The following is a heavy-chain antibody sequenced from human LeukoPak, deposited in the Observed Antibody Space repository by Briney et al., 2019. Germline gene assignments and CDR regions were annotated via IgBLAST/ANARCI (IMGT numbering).Heavy chain of an antibody. V-gene: IGHV6-1*01. CDR3: ARGRYSGFDI. CDR1: GDSVSSSSIA. CDR2: TYYRSSKWNY. D-gene: IGHD2-21*01. J-gene: IGHJ3*02. Sequence: SQTLSLTCATSGDSVSSSSIAWNWIRQSPSRGLEWLGRTYYRSSKWNYECAVSVKSRINVNLDTFRDQLSLQLNSVTPEDTAVYYCARGRYSGFDIWGQGTMVTVSS.